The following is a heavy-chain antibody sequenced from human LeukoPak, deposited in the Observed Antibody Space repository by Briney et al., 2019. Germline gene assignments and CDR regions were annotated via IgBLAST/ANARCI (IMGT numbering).Heavy chain of an antibody. CDR2: ISGSGGST. J-gene: IGHJ4*02. CDR3: AKDTTLTGYSIRYYLDY. Sequence: GGSLRLSCAASGFTFSSYAMSWVRQAPGKGLEWVSAISGSGGSTYYADSVKGRFTISRDNSKNTLYLQMNSLRDEDTAVYHCAKDTTLTGYSIRYYLDYWGQGTLVTVSS. V-gene: IGHV3-23*01. CDR1: GFTFSSYA. D-gene: IGHD3-9*01.